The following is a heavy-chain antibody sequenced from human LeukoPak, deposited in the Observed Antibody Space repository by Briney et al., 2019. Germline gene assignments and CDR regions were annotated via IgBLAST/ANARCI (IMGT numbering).Heavy chain of an antibody. V-gene: IGHV3-23*01. CDR2: ISGSGGST. Sequence: GGPLRLSCAASGFTFSSYAMSWVRQAPGKGLEWVSAISGSGGSTYYADSVKGRFTISRDNAKNSLYLQMNSLRAEDTAVYRVVVVSSYMDVWGKGTTVTVSS. J-gene: IGHJ6*03. CDR3: VVVSSYMDV. D-gene: IGHD2-15*01. CDR1: GFTFSSYA.